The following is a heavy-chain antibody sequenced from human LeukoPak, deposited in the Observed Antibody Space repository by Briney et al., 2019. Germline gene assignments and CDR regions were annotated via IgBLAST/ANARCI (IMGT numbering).Heavy chain of an antibody. CDR2: ISSSGDNI. CDR3: ARLTGSYYLY. CDR1: GFTFSSYE. V-gene: IGHV3-48*03. D-gene: IGHD1-26*01. Sequence: PGGSLRLSCAASGFTFSSYEMHWVRQAPGEGLEWVSYISSSGDNINYADSVKGRFTISRDNAKNSLYLQMSSLRAEDAAVYYCARLTGSYYLYWGQGTLVTVSS. J-gene: IGHJ4*02.